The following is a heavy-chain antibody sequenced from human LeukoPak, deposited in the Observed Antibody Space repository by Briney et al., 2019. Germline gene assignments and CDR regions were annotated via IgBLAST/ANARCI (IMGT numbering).Heavy chain of an antibody. J-gene: IGHJ1*01. CDR1: GGSISSYY. Sequence: SETLSLTCTVSGGSISSYYWSWIRQPPGKGLEWIGYIYYSGSTNYTPSLKSRVTISVDTSKNQFSLKLSSVTAADTAVYYCARSSIAVAGTGYLQHWGQGTLVTVSS. CDR3: ARSSIAVAGTGYLQH. V-gene: IGHV4-59*01. CDR2: IYYSGST. D-gene: IGHD6-19*01.